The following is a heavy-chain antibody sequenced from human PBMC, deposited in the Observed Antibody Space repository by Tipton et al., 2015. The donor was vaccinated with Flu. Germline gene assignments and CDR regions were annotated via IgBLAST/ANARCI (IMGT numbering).Heavy chain of an antibody. CDR1: GYIFSTHG. CDR2: SNPKDGTT. J-gene: IGHJ5*02. V-gene: IGHV1-18*01. Sequence: QSGAEVKKPGASVTVSCKTSGYIFSTHGVTWVRQAPGRGLEWMGWSNPKDGTTIYAKKFQDRVTMTTDTYTSTAYMHLRSLRSDDTAVYFCAREGNYTCLDPWGQGTPVTVSS. CDR3: AREGNYTCLDP. D-gene: IGHD3-3*01.